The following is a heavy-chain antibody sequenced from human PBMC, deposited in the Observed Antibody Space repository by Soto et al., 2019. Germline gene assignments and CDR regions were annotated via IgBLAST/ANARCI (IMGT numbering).Heavy chain of an antibody. V-gene: IGHV2-5*02. D-gene: IGHD1-1*01. J-gene: IGHJ5*02. Sequence: QITLKESGPTLVKPTQTLTLTCTFSGFSLTTPHVGVGWIRQPPGKALEWLALIYWDEEKHYSPSLNSRLTITQHTSQNQVVLTMTHMDPVDTGTYYCANTRPYTWFDPWGPGILVTVSS. CDR1: GFSLTTPHVG. CDR3: ANTRPYTWFDP. CDR2: IYWDEEK.